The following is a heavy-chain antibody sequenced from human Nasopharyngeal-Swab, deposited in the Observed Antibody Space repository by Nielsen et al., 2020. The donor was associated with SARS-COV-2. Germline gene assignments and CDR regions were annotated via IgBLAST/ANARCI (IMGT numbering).Heavy chain of an antibody. CDR3: TTDSSGYGNY. Sequence: GESLKISCAASGFTFSSYAMSWVRQAPGKGLEWVSAISGSGGSTYYADSVKGRFTISRDNSKNTLYLQMNSLKTEDTAVYYCTTDSSGYGNYWGQGTLVTVSS. V-gene: IGHV3-23*01. D-gene: IGHD5-12*01. CDR1: GFTFSSYA. CDR2: ISGSGGST. J-gene: IGHJ4*02.